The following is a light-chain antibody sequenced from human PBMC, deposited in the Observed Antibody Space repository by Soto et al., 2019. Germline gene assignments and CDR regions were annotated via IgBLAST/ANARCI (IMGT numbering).Light chain of an antibody. J-gene: IGLJ1*01. V-gene: IGLV2-14*01. CDR2: DVS. CDR3: SSYSSSSPYV. CDR1: SSDVGGYNY. Sequence: HSVLTQPASVSGSPGQSLTISCTGTSSDVGGYNYVSWYQQHPGKAPKLMIYDVSNRPSGVSNRFSGSMSGNTASLTISGLQAEYDADYYCSSYSSSSPYVFGTGSKVTVL.